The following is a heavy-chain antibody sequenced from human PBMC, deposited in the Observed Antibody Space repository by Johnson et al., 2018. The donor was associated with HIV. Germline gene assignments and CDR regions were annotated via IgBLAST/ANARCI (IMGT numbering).Heavy chain of an antibody. D-gene: IGHD6-6*01. CDR2: IRQDGSQK. V-gene: IGHV3-7*03. J-gene: IGHJ3*02. CDR1: GFTFSSYG. CDR3: ARDSSYRLSSGGWVDSFDI. Sequence: VQLVESGGGVVQPGGSLRLSCAASGFTFSSYGMHWVRQAPGKGLEWVANIRQDGSQKHYVDSVQGRFTISRDNTENSLYLQMDSLRAEDTAIYYCARDSSYRLSSGGWVDSFDIWGQGTMVTVSS.